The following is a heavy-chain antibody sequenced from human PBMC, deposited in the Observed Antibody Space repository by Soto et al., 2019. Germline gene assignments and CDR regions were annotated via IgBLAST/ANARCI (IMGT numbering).Heavy chain of an antibody. CDR2: INAGNGNT. V-gene: IGHV1-3*01. CDR3: ARADIVVVVAANDY. D-gene: IGHD2-15*01. Sequence: GASVKVSFKASGYTFTRYAMHWLRQAPGQRLEWMGWINAGNGNTKYSQKFQGRVTITRDTSASTAYMELSSLRSEDTAVYYCARADIVVVVAANDYWGQGTLVTVSS. CDR1: GYTFTRYA. J-gene: IGHJ4*02.